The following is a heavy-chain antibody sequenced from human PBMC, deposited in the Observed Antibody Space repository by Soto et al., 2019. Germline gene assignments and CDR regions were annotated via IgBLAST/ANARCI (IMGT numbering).Heavy chain of an antibody. CDR1: GFTFSEYG. Sequence: GGSLRLSCLASGFTFSEYGMSWVRQAPGKGLEWVSFIGGDGSDTYYADSVKGRLTISRDNSKNSLYLQMNSLRAEETAVYYCARDGGYSGYDSDYFFDYWGQGTLVTVSS. V-gene: IGHV3-21*01. CDR2: IGGDGSDT. D-gene: IGHD5-12*01. CDR3: ARDGGYSGYDSDYFFDY. J-gene: IGHJ4*02.